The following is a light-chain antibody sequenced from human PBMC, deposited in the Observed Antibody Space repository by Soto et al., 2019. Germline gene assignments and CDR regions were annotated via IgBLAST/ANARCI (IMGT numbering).Light chain of an antibody. V-gene: IGLV2-14*01. J-gene: IGLJ3*02. CDR2: DVS. CDR3: SSYTSSSTWV. Sequence: QSALTQPASASGSPGQSIAISCTGTSSYVGGYNYVSWYQQHPGKTPNLMIYDVSNRPSGVSNRFSGSKSGNTASLTISGLQAEDEADYYCSSYTSSSTWVFGGGTKLTVL. CDR1: SSYVGGYNY.